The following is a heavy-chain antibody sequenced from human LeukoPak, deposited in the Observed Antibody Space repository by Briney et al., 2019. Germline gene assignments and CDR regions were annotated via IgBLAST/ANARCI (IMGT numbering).Heavy chain of an antibody. CDR2: IYYSGST. D-gene: IGHD3-22*01. V-gene: IGHV4-59*01. J-gene: IGHJ4*02. CDR3: ARSFKYYYDSSGYYFDY. CDR1: GGSISSYY. Sequence: SETLSPTRTVPGGSISSYYWSWIRQPPGKGLGWVGYIYYSGSTNYNPSLKSRVTISVAPSKNQFSLKLSSVTAADTAVYYCARSFKYYYDSSGYYFDYWGQGTLVTVSS.